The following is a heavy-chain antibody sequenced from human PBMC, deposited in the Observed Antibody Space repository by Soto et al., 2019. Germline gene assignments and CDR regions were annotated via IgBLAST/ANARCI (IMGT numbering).Heavy chain of an antibody. V-gene: IGHV3-7*03. CDR3: ARDRGYQDDY. J-gene: IGHJ4*02. D-gene: IGHD3-16*02. Sequence: PGGSLRLSCGASGFTFRSYWISWVRQAPGKGLEWVANIKQDGSEKYYVDSVKGRFTISRDNAKNSLYLQMNSLRAEDTAVYYCARDRGYQDDYWGQGTLVTVSS. CDR1: GFTFRSYW. CDR2: IKQDGSEK.